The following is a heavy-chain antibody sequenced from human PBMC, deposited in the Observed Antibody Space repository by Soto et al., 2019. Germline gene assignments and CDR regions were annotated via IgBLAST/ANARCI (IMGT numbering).Heavy chain of an antibody. D-gene: IGHD3-22*01. CDR3: ARDPYYDSSGTSYYYYGMDV. Sequence: GSSVKVSCKASGDTVTVCCMHWARQAPGQGLEWMGVINPSGGRISYAQKFQGRVTLTSDTSTSTVYMGLSSLRSDDTAVYYCARDPYYDSSGTSYYYYGMDVWG. CDR1: GDTVTVCC. CDR2: INPSGGRI. J-gene: IGHJ6*02. V-gene: IGHV1-46*01.